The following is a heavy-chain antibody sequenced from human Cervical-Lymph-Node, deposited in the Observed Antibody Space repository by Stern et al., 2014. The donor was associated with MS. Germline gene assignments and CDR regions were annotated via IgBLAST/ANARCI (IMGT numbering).Heavy chain of an antibody. CDR3: ARGPYCSSTSCYSNGYHFYGLDV. CDR1: GYTFTSFG. J-gene: IGHJ6*02. V-gene: IGHV1-18*01. D-gene: IGHD2-2*02. CDR2: ISGYTGDT. Sequence: VQLVESGAEVRKPGASVKVSCRASGYTFTSFGISWVRRAPGQGLEWMGWISGYTGDTKYPQKFQGRVILTTDTSTSTAYMDLTSLRSDDTAMYYCARGPYCSSTSCYSNGYHFYGLDVWGQGTTVTVSS.